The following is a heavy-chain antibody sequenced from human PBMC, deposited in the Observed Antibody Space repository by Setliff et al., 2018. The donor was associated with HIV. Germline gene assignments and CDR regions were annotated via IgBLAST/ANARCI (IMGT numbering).Heavy chain of an antibody. D-gene: IGHD3-3*01. J-gene: IGHJ4*02. V-gene: IGHV3-21*01. CDR1: GFTFSTYS. Sequence: PGGSLRLSCEASGFTFSTYSMNWVRQAPGKGLEWVSSISSSSRSKYYADSVKGRFTISRDNVKNSLYLQVNILTAEDTAVYYCARDVSWRVRTYIDYWGQGALVTVSS. CDR2: ISSSSRSK. CDR3: ARDVSWRVRTYIDY.